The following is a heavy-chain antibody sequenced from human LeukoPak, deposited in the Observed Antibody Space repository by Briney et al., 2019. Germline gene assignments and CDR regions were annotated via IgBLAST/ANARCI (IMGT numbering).Heavy chain of an antibody. CDR3: ARLGPYYYGSGTIYHAFDI. V-gene: IGHV4-4*09. CDR1: GGSIIGHY. CDR2: IHSTGST. J-gene: IGHJ3*02. Sequence: SETLSLTCTVSGGSIIGHYWSWVRQFPGKGLEFIAYIHSTGSTNYNPSLQSRVTISVDTSKNQFSLRLNSVTAADTAGYYCARLGPYYYGSGTIYHAFDIWGQGRKVYV. D-gene: IGHD3-10*01.